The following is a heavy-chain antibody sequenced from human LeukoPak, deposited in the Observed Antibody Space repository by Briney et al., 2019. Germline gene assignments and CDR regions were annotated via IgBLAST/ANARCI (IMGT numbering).Heavy chain of an antibody. CDR1: GFTFSSYW. D-gene: IGHD2-2*01. Sequence: PGGSLRLSCAASGFTFSSYWMSWVRQAPGKGLEWVANIKQDGSEKYYVDSVKGRFTISRDNAKNSLYLQMNSLRAEDTAVYYCARVSCSSTSCWVGYYYYYYMDVWGKGTTVTVSS. CDR2: IKQDGSEK. CDR3: ARVSCSSTSCWVGYYYYYYMDV. V-gene: IGHV3-7*01. J-gene: IGHJ6*03.